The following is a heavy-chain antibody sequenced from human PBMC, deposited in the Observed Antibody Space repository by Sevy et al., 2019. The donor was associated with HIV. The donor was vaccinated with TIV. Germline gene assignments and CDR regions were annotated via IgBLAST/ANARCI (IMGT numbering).Heavy chain of an antibody. D-gene: IGHD6-13*01. CDR2: TRNKADSYTT. V-gene: IGHV3-72*01. J-gene: IGHJ4*02. Sequence: GGSLRLSCAASGFTFSDHYMEWVRHAPGKGLEWVGRTRNKADSYTTEYAASVKGRFTISRDDSKNSLYLKMNSLKTEDTAVYYCATHAGIAAAGRVFDYWGQGSLVTVSS. CDR1: GFTFSDHY. CDR3: ATHAGIAAAGRVFDY.